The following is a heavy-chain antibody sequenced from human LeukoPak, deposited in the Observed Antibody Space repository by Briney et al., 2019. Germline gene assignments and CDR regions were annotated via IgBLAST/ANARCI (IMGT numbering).Heavy chain of an antibody. D-gene: IGHD2-8*01. Sequence: PGGSLRLSCAASGFTFSTFAMIWVRQPPGKGLEWVAVISYDGSNKYYADSVKGRFTISRDNSKNTLYLQMNSLRAEDTAVYYCARETVMVYAMVGFDYWGQGTLVTVSS. V-gene: IGHV3-30*04. CDR2: ISYDGSNK. CDR1: GFTFSTFA. CDR3: ARETVMVYAMVGFDY. J-gene: IGHJ4*02.